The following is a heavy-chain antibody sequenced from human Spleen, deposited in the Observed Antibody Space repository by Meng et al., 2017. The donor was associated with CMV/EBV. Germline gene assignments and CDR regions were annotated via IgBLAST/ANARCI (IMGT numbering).Heavy chain of an antibody. D-gene: IGHD3-3*01. CDR3: AGASQELRFLEWLGEGLGYGMDV. CDR2: ISSSGNTK. CDR1: GLIFSNYE. V-gene: IGHV3-48*03. Sequence: GESLKISCAASGLIFSNYEMNWVRQAPGKGLEWISYISSSGNTKEYADSVRGRFTISRDNAKNSLYLEMNSRRVDDTAVFYCAGASQELRFLEWLGEGLGYGMDVWGQGTTVTVSS. J-gene: IGHJ6*02.